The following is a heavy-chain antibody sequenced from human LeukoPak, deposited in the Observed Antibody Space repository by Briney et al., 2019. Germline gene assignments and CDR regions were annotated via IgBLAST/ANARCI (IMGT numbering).Heavy chain of an antibody. D-gene: IGHD2-15*01. CDR1: GGTFSNYG. CDR2: IIPMFGTA. J-gene: IGHJ6*03. V-gene: IGHV1-69*06. Sequence: SVKVSCKTSGGTFSNYGISWVRQAPGQGLEWMGGIIPMFGTANYAQKFQGRVTITADKSTSTAYMELSSLRSEDTAVYYCARGGDPIVVVVAATGAPDYFYYMDVWGKGTTVTVSS. CDR3: ARGGDPIVVVVAATGAPDYFYYMDV.